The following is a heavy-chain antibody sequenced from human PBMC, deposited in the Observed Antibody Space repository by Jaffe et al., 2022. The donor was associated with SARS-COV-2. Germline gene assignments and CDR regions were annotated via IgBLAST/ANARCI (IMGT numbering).Heavy chain of an antibody. Sequence: EVQLVESGGGLVQPGGSLRLSCAASGFTFSSYWMHWVRQAPGKGLVWVSRINSDGSSTSYADSVKGRFTISRDNAKNTLYLQMNSLRAEDTAVYYCARDGPYYYDSSGYYYFDYWGQGTLVTVSS. D-gene: IGHD3-22*01. CDR2: INSDGSST. CDR1: GFTFSSYW. V-gene: IGHV3-74*01. J-gene: IGHJ4*02. CDR3: ARDGPYYYDSSGYYYFDY.